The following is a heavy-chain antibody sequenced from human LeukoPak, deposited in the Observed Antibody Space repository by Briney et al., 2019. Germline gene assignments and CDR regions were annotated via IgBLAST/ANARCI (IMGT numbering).Heavy chain of an antibody. V-gene: IGHV4-59*01. Sequence: SETPSLTCTVSGDSISSYYWSWIRQPPGKGLEWMGYINYSGNTNYSPSLKSRVTISVDTSKNQFSLRLTSVTAADTAVYYCAREGRQDYVYFDCWGQGTLVTVSS. CDR2: INYSGNT. J-gene: IGHJ4*02. CDR3: AREGRQDYVYFDC. CDR1: GDSISSYY. D-gene: IGHD4-17*01.